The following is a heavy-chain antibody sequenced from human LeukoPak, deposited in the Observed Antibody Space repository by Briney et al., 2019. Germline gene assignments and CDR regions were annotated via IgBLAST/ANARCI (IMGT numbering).Heavy chain of an antibody. CDR1: GFTFSDYY. Sequence: PGGSLRLSCAASGFTFSDYYMSWIRQAPGKGLEWVVYITSSGDDIYYADSVKGRFTISRDNAKNALFLRMNSLRVEDTATYYCASDIVATSGDFWGQGTLVSVSS. D-gene: IGHD5-12*01. CDR2: ITSSGDDI. V-gene: IGHV3-11*01. J-gene: IGHJ4*02. CDR3: ASDIVATSGDF.